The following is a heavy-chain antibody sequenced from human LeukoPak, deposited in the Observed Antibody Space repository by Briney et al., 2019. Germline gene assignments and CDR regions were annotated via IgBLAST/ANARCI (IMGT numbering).Heavy chain of an antibody. D-gene: IGHD2-2*01. J-gene: IGHJ4*02. Sequence: GGSLRLSCAASGFTFSSYAMSWVRQAPGKGLEWVSAISGSGGSTYYADSVKGRFTIPRDNSKNTLYLQMNSLRAEDTAVYYCAKSDFIVVVPAAMYYWGQGTLVTVSS. CDR1: GFTFSSYA. CDR3: AKSDFIVVVPAAMYY. V-gene: IGHV3-23*01. CDR2: ISGSGGST.